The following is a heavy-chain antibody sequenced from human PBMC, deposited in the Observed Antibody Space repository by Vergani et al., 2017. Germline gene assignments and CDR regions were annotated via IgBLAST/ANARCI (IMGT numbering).Heavy chain of an antibody. CDR3: ARASVLRFLLFDP. Sequence: QVQLQESGPGLVKPSETLSLTCTVSGGSISSYYWSWIRQPPGKGLEWIGYIYYSGSTNYNPSLKSRVTISVDTSKNQFSLKLSSVTAADTAGYYCARASVLRFLLFDPWGQGTLVTVSS. CDR1: GGSISSYY. D-gene: IGHD3-3*01. CDR2: IYYSGST. J-gene: IGHJ5*02. V-gene: IGHV4-59*01.